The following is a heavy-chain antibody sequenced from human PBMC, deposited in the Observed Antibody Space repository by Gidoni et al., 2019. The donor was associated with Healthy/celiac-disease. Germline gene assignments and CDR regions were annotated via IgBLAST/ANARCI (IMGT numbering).Heavy chain of an antibody. V-gene: IGHV4-34*01. CDR1: GGSFSGYY. Sequence: QVQLQQWGAGLLKPSETLSLTCAVYGGSFSGYYWSWIRQPPGKGLEWIGEINHSGSTNYNPSLKSRVTISVDTSKNQFSLKLSSVTAADTAVYYCARGQEWITIDLWGQGTLVTVSS. CDR2: INHSGST. D-gene: IGHD3-16*01. CDR3: ARGQEWITIDL. J-gene: IGHJ4*02.